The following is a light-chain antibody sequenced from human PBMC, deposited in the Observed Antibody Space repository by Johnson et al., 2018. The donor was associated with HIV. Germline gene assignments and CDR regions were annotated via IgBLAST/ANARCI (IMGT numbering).Light chain of an antibody. Sequence: QSVLTQPPSVSAAPGQKVTISCSGSSSNIGNNYVSWYQQLPGRAPKLLIYDNNKRPSGIPDRLSGSKSGTSATLGITGLQPGDEAEYYCGTWDTSLRVGFVGTGTKVTVL. CDR2: DNN. CDR1: SSNIGNNY. CDR3: GTWDTSLRVGF. J-gene: IGLJ1*01. V-gene: IGLV1-51*01.